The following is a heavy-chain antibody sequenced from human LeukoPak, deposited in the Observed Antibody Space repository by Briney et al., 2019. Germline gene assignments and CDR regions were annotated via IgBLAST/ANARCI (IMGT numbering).Heavy chain of an antibody. V-gene: IGHV1-46*01. D-gene: IGHD2-2*02. CDR3: ARSFPYWSSTSCYTAWFDP. Sequence: ASVKVSCKASGYTFTSYYMHWVRQAPGQGLEWMGIINPSGGSTSYAQKFQGRVTMTRDTSTSTVYMELSSLRSEDTAVYYCARSFPYWSSTSCYTAWFDPWGQGTLVTVSS. CDR2: INPSGGST. CDR1: GYTFTSYY. J-gene: IGHJ5*02.